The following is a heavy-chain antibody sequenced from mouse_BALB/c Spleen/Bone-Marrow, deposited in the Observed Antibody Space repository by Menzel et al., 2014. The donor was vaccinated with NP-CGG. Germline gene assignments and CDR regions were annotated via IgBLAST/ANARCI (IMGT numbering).Heavy chain of an antibody. J-gene: IGHJ2*01. CDR1: GFTFSSFG. CDR3: TRGGNWEDFDY. Sequence: EVNVEESGGGLVQPGGSRKLSCAASGFTFSSFGMHWVRQAPEKGLEWIAYISSDSGAIFYADTVKGRFTISRDNPKNTLFLQMTSLRSEDTAIYFCTRGGNWEDFDYWGQGTTPTVSS. D-gene: IGHD4-1*01. CDR2: ISSDSGAI. V-gene: IGHV5-17*02.